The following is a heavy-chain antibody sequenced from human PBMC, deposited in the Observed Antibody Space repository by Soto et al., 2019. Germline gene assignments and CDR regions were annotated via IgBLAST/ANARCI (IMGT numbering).Heavy chain of an antibody. Sequence: EVLLVESGGGLVRRGGSLRLSCAGSGFTFSAYKMNWVRQAPGKGLEWVSSISSSSTYIYYADSVKGRFTISRDNAKNSLFLQMNSLGAEDTAVYYCATASFNPYGDYYPDHWGQGTLVTVSS. J-gene: IGHJ4*02. CDR1: GFTFSAYK. V-gene: IGHV3-21*02. D-gene: IGHD4-17*01. CDR3: ATASFNPYGDYYPDH. CDR2: ISSSSTYI.